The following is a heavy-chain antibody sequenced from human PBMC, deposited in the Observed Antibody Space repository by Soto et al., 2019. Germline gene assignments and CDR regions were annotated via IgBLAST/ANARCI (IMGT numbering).Heavy chain of an antibody. J-gene: IGHJ4*02. D-gene: IGHD3-22*01. V-gene: IGHV3-21*01. CDR2: ISSSSSYI. CDR1: GFTFSSYS. CDR3: ASERGFYDSSGKPFDY. Sequence: GGSLRLCCAASGFTFSSYSMNWVRQAPGKGLEWVSSISSSSSYIYYADSVKGRFTISRDNAKNSLYLQMNSLRAEDTAVYYCASERGFYDSSGKPFDYWGQGTLVTVSS.